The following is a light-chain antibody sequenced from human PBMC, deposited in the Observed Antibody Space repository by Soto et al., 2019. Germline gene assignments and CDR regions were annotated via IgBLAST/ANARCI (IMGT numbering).Light chain of an antibody. V-gene: IGLV2-14*01. Sequence: QSVLTQPASVSGSPGQSISISCTGTSSDIGGHNSVSSYQQHPGQAPKLMIYNVSNRPSGVSNRFSGSKSGNTASLTISGLLAEDEADYYCTSFTSASTYVFGAGTKVTVL. CDR1: SSDIGGHNS. J-gene: IGLJ1*01. CDR2: NVS. CDR3: TSFTSASTYV.